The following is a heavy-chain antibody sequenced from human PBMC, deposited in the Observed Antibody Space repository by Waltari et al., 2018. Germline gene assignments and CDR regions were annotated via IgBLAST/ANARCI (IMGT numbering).Heavy chain of an antibody. V-gene: IGHV1-3*01. Sequence: QVQLVQSGAEVKKPGASVKVSCKASGYTFTSYAMHWVRQAPGQRLEWMGWINAGNGNTKYSQKFQGRVTITRDTSASTAYMELSSLRSEDTAVYYCARLDSDFWSGHPYYFEYWGQGTLVTVSS. J-gene: IGHJ4*02. CDR2: INAGNGNT. D-gene: IGHD3-3*01. CDR1: GYTFTSYA. CDR3: ARLDSDFWSGHPYYFEY.